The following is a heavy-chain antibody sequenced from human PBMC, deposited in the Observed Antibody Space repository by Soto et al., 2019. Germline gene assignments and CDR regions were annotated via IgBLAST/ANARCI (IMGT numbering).Heavy chain of an antibody. CDR3: AKDSPYSSSWSRAFDI. Sequence: GGSLRLSCAASGFTVSSNYMSWVRQAPGKGLEWASVIYSGGSTYYADSVKGRFTISRDNAKNSLYLQMNSLRAEDTALYYCAKDSPYSSSWSRAFDIWGQGTMVTVSS. J-gene: IGHJ3*02. D-gene: IGHD6-13*01. CDR1: GFTVSSNY. V-gene: IGHV3-53*05. CDR2: IYSGGST.